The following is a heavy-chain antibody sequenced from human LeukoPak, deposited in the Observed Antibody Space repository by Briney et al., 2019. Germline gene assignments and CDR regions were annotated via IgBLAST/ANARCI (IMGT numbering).Heavy chain of an antibody. D-gene: IGHD2-15*01. CDR2: INHSGST. V-gene: IGHV4-34*01. CDR3: AGSHMYCSGGSCQSDY. CDR1: GGSFSGYY. J-gene: IGHJ4*02. Sequence: SETLSLTCAVYGGSFSGYYWSWIRQPPGKGLEWIGEINHSGSTNYNPSLKSRVTTSVDKSKNQFSLKLSSVTAADTAVYYCAGSHMYCSGGSCQSDYWGQGTLVTVSS.